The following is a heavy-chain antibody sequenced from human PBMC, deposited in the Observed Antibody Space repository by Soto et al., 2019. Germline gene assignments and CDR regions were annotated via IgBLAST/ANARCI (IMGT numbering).Heavy chain of an antibody. CDR2: ISGSGGST. Sequence: EVQLLESGGGLVQPGGSLRLSCAASGFTFSSYAMSWVREATGKGLEWVSAISGSGGSTYYADSVKGRFTISRDNSKNTLYLQMNSLRAEDTAQYYCAHHLWFGEFSNWGQGNLVTVSS. D-gene: IGHD3-10*01. CDR3: AHHLWFGEFSN. J-gene: IGHJ1*01. V-gene: IGHV3-23*01. CDR1: GFTFSSYA.